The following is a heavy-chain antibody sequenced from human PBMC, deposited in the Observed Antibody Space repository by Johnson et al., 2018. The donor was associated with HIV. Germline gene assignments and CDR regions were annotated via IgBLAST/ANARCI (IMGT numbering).Heavy chain of an antibody. CDR3: ARDLRLMPIERFLVGGAFDI. Sequence: MLLVEFGGGLVKPGGSLRLSCAASRFTFSDYYMSWIRQTPGKGLEWVSAISGSGGSTYYADSVKGRFTISRDNSKNKLYLQMNSLRAEDTAVYYCARDLRLMPIERFLVGGAFDIWGQGTMVTVSS. CDR2: ISGSGGST. CDR1: RFTFSDYY. D-gene: IGHD3-3*01. J-gene: IGHJ3*02. V-gene: IGHV3-23*04.